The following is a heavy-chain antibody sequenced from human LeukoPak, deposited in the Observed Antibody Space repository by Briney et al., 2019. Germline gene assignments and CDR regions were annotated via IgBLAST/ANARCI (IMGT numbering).Heavy chain of an antibody. J-gene: IGHJ6*02. CDR3: ARITLQGPYGMDV. V-gene: IGHV3-21*01. CDR1: GYTFSTYS. D-gene: IGHD3-16*01. Sequence: GGSLRLSCVVSGYTFSTYSMDWVRQAPGKGLEWVSPISYSSSYIFYTDSVKGRFTISRDDAKNSLFLQMNSLRAEDTAVYYCARITLQGPYGMDVWGQGTTVTVSS. CDR2: ISYSSSYI.